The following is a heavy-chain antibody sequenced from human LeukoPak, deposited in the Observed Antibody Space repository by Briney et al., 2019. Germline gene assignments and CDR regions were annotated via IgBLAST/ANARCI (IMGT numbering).Heavy chain of an antibody. CDR1: GSSFSSYA. J-gene: IGHJ6*03. Sequence: SSVKVSCKASGSSFSSYAIRWVRQAPGQGLEWMGWIIPVCGTPNYAQRFQGRVTTTADIVSSTAYMEGNNLTSEDTAVYFCAKQGALRQDYYMDVWGNGTTVTVSS. V-gene: IGHV1-69*06. CDR2: IIPVCGTP. CDR3: AKQGALRQDYYMDV.